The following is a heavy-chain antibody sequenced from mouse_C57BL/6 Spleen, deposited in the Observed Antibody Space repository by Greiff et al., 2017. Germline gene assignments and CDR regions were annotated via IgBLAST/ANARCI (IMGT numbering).Heavy chain of an antibody. D-gene: IGHD1-1*01. CDR3: ARAYYYGSSYGTFDY. CDR1: GFTFSSYA. Sequence: EVQGVESGGGLVKPGGSLKLSCAASGFTFSSYAMSWVRQTPEKRLEWVATISDGGSYTYYPDNVKGRFTISRDNAKNNLYLQMSHLKSEDTAMYYCARAYYYGSSYGTFDYWGQGTTLTVSS. J-gene: IGHJ2*01. V-gene: IGHV5-4*01. CDR2: ISDGGSYT.